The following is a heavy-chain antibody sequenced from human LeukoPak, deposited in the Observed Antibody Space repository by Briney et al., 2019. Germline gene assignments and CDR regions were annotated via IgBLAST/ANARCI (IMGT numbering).Heavy chain of an antibody. CDR2: ISAYNGNT. D-gene: IGHD3-10*01. V-gene: IGHV1-18*01. CDR3: ARDANYGSGSL. CDR1: GYSFTGYY. J-gene: IGHJ4*02. Sequence: ASVKVSCKTSGYSFTGYYMHWVRQAPGQGLEWMGWISAYNGNTNYAQKLQGRVTMTTDTSTSTAYMELRSLRSDDTAVYYCARDANYGSGSLWGQGTLVTVSS.